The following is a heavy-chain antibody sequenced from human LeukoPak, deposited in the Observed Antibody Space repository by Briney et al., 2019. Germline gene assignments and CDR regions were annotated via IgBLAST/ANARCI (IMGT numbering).Heavy chain of an antibody. CDR1: GFTFSSYE. V-gene: IGHV3-48*03. D-gene: IGHD3-10*01. CDR2: ISSSGSTI. CDR3: ARIPYYGSGSYFDY. J-gene: IGHJ4*02. Sequence: GGSLRLSCAASGFTFSSYEMNWVRQAPGKGLEWVSYISSSGSTIYYADSVKGRFTISRDNAKNSLYLQMNSLRAEDTAVYYCARIPYYGSGSYFDYWGQGTLVAVSS.